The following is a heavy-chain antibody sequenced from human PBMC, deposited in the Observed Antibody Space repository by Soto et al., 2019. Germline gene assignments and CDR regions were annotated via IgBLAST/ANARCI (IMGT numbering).Heavy chain of an antibody. J-gene: IGHJ4*02. CDR1: GFTFTRYS. V-gene: IGHV3-21*01. Sequence: EVQLVESGGGLGKPGGSLRLSCAASGFTFTRYSMNWVRQAPGKGLEWVSSISSTTNYIYYADSMKGRFTVSRDNAKNSVYLEMNSLSAEDTAAYYCARESEDLTSNFDYWGQGTLVTVSS. CDR2: ISSTTNYI. CDR3: ARESEDLTSNFDY.